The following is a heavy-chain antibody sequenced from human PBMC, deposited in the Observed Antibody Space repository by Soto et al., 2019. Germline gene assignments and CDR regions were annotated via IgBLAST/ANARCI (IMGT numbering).Heavy chain of an antibody. CDR3: ASSYSSGWPFDY. V-gene: IGHV3-48*04. CDR1: GITLSFTSYG. J-gene: IGHJ4*02. D-gene: IGHD6-19*01. Sequence: GSLRLSCAASGITLSFTSYGMNRVRLAPGKGLEWVSYISSSGNTIDYADSVKGRFTISRDNAKNSLYLQMNSLRAEDTAVYYCASSYSSGWPFDYWGQGTLVTVSS. CDR2: ISSSGNTI.